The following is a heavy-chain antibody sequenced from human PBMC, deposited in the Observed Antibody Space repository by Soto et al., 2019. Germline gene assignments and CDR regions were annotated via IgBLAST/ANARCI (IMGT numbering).Heavy chain of an antibody. D-gene: IGHD2-2*01. CDR2: ISGTGVST. V-gene: IGHV3-23*01. J-gene: IGHJ3*02. CDR3: AKFYCISIMCQVPAAKSTGGFET. Sequence: EPLLLESGGVLGHPGGSLRLSCAASGFTFSSYTMSWVRQAPGEGLEWVAAISGTGVSTYYADSVRGRSTISRDNSKKTVDLQMNSLRAEDTAVYYCAKFYCISIMCQVPAAKSTGGFETWGQGTLVTVS. CDR1: GFTFSSYT.